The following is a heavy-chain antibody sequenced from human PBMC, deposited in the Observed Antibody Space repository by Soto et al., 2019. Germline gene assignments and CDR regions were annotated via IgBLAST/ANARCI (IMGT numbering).Heavy chain of an antibody. V-gene: IGHV3-20*01. CDR3: ARGGSGHNDYGDYPGSAFDI. J-gene: IGHJ3*02. D-gene: IGHD4-17*01. CDR2: INWNGGST. Sequence: EVQLVESGGGVVRPGGSLRLSCAASGFTFDDYGMSWVRQAPGKGLEWVSGINWNGGSTGYADSVKGRFTISRDNAKNSLYLQMNSLRAEDTALSHCARGGSGHNDYGDYPGSAFDIWGKGTMVTVSS. CDR1: GFTFDDYG.